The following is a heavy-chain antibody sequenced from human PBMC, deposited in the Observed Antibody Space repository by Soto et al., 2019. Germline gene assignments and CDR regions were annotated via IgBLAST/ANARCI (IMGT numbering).Heavy chain of an antibody. CDR3: VMGYFYDY. CDR1: GFNFCDYA. Sequence: GGSLRLSCSASGFNFCDYAMVWVRQAPGKGLEYVSAISNHGRTAFYADSVNDRFIVSRDNSENTLSLHMSSLRADDSAVYYCVMGYFYDYWGQGTLVTVSS. CDR2: ISNHGRTA. D-gene: IGHD3-16*01. V-gene: IGHV3-64D*08. J-gene: IGHJ4*02.